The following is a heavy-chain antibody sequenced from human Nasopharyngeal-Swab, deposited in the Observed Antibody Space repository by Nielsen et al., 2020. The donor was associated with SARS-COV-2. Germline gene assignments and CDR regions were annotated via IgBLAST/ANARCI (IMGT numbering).Heavy chain of an antibody. CDR3: ARNTGIVAIFDY. CDR1: GGSVSSGSYY. V-gene: IGHV2-70*01. J-gene: IGHJ4*02. Sequence: TLSLTCTVSGGSVSSGSYYWSWIRQPPGKALEWLALIDWDDDKYYSTSLKTRLTISKDTSKNQVVLTMTNMDPVDTATYYCARNTGIVAIFDYWGQGTLVTVSS. D-gene: IGHD5-12*01. CDR2: IDWDDDK.